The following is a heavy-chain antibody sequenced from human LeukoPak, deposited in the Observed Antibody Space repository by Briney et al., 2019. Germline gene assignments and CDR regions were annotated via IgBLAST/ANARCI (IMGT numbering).Heavy chain of an antibody. Sequence: GGSLRLSCAASGFTFSSYGMHWVRQAPGKGLEWVAVISYDGSNKYYADSVKGRFTISRDNSKNTLYLQMNSLRAEDTAVYYCPCGGAAGRRGDPNYFDTWAKEPRVTVPS. V-gene: IGHV3-30*03. CDR1: GFTFSSYG. J-gene: IGHJ4*02. D-gene: IGHD2-21*01. CDR2: ISYDGSNK. CDR3: PCGGAAGRRGDPNYFDT.